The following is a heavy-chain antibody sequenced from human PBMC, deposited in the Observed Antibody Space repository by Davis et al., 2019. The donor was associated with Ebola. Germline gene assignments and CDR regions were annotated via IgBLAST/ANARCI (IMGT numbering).Heavy chain of an antibody. Sequence: PSETLSLTCTVSGGSLSSGSYYWSWIRQPPGKGLEWIGYISYSGSTKYNPSLKSRVTISVDTSKNQFSLKLSSVTAADTAVYYCARRDMDYGDPFDYWGQGTLVTVSS. J-gene: IGHJ4*02. D-gene: IGHD4-17*01. V-gene: IGHV4-61*01. CDR3: ARRDMDYGDPFDY. CDR2: ISYSGST. CDR1: GGSLSSGSYY.